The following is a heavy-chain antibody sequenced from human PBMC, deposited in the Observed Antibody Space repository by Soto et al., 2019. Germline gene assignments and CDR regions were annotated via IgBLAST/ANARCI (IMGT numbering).Heavy chain of an antibody. CDR2: IYPGDSDT. CDR3: ARGWELKKALRYFDY. D-gene: IGHD1-26*01. Sequence: PGESLKISCKASGYSFTDYWIGWVRQMPGKGLEWMGIIYPGDSDTKYSPSFQGQVTISADKSISTAYLQWSSLKASDTAMYYCARGWELKKALRYFDYWGQGTLVTVSS. CDR1: GYSFTDYW. V-gene: IGHV5-51*01. J-gene: IGHJ4*02.